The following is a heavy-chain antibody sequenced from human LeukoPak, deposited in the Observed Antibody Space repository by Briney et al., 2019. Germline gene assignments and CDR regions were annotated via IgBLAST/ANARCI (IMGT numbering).Heavy chain of an antibody. D-gene: IGHD6-13*01. CDR1: GFTFSNAW. V-gene: IGHV3-15*01. CDR2: IKSKTDGGTT. CDR3: TTNSAAGSKYFQH. Sequence: GGSLRLSCAASGFTFSNAWMSWVRQAPGKGLEWVGRIKSKTDGGTTDYAAPVKGRFTISRDDSKNTLYLQMNSLKTEDTAVYYCTTNSAAGSKYFQHWGQGTLVTVSS. J-gene: IGHJ1*01.